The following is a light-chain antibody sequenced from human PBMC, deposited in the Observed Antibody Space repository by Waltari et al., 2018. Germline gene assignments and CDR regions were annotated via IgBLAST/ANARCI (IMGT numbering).Light chain of an antibody. V-gene: IGLV2-8*01. Sequence: QSVLTQPPSATGSPGQSVTISCTGTTSAVGSYNYVPWYQQHPGKVPKLLIYEVTKRPSGVPDRFSGSKSGNTASLTVSGLQADDGADYYCSSYAHNNHFVFGTGTKVTVL. CDR1: TSAVGSYNY. J-gene: IGLJ1*01. CDR3: SSYAHNNHFV. CDR2: EVT.